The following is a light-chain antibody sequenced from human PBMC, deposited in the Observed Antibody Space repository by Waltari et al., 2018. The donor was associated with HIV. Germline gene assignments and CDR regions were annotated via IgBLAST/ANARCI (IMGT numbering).Light chain of an antibody. CDR3: CSYTGTGIV. Sequence: QSALTQLASVSGSPGQSITISCTGTSRDVGAYHLVSWYQQHPNKAPKLMIFEVTKRPSGVSDRFSGSRSGNTASLTISGLQTEDEGDYYCCSYTGTGIVFGGGTKLTVL. V-gene: IGLV2-23*02. CDR1: SRDVGAYHL. J-gene: IGLJ2*01. CDR2: EVT.